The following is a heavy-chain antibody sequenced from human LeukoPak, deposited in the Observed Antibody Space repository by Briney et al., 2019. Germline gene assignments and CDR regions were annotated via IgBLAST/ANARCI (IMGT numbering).Heavy chain of an antibody. CDR3: ARDNTGNSSWYRYFDY. J-gene: IGHJ4*02. D-gene: IGHD6-13*01. CDR1: GGTFSSYA. Sequence: ASVTVSCKASGGTFSSYAISWVRQAPGQGLEWMGIINPSGGSTSYAQKFQGRVTMTRDTSTSTVYMELSSLRSEDTAVYYCARDNTGNSSWYRYFDYWGQGTLVTVSS. CDR2: INPSGGST. V-gene: IGHV1-46*01.